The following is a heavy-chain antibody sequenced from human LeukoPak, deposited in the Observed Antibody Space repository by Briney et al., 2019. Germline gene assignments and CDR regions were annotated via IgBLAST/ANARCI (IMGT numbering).Heavy chain of an antibody. Sequence: SAKVSCKASGGTFSSYAISWVRQAPGQGLEWMGGIIPIFGTANYAQKFQGRVTITADKSTSTAYMELSSLRSEDTAVYYCARARIYYDYVWGSYRFPDDAFDIWGQGTMVTVSS. CDR1: GGTFSSYA. V-gene: IGHV1-69*06. CDR3: ARARIYYDYVWGSYRFPDDAFDI. J-gene: IGHJ3*02. D-gene: IGHD3-16*02. CDR2: IIPIFGTA.